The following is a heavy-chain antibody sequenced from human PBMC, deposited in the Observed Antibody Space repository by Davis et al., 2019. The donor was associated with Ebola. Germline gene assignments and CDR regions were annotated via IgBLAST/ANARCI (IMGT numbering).Heavy chain of an antibody. CDR3: AKEGEACCVPKFDY. J-gene: IGHJ4*02. V-gene: IGHV3-23*01. Sequence: GESLKISCAASGFTFSSYAMSWVRQAPGKGLEWVSGISDSGAGTYYADSVKGRFTISRDNSKNTLYLQMNSLRVEDAAVYYCAKEGEACCVPKFDYWGQGTLVTVSS. CDR2: ISDSGAGT. D-gene: IGHD3-16*01. CDR1: GFTFSSYA.